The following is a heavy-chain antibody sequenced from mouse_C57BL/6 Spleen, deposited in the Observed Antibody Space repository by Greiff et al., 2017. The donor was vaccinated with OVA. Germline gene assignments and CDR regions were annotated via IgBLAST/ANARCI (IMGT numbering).Heavy chain of an antibody. Sequence: VQGVESGAELVKPGASVKISCKASGYAFSSYWMNWVKQRPGKGLEWIGQIYPGDGDTNYNGKFKGKATLTADKSSSTAYMQLSSLTSEDSAVYFCAYYGNYAMDYWGQGTSVTVSS. CDR2: IYPGDGDT. D-gene: IGHD2-1*01. CDR3: AYYGNYAMDY. CDR1: GYAFSSYW. V-gene: IGHV1-80*01. J-gene: IGHJ4*01.